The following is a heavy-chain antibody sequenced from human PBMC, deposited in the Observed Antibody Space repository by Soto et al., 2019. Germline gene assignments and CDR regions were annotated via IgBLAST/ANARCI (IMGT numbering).Heavy chain of an antibody. Sequence: GGSLRLSCAASGFNFNTSEMSWVRQAPGKGLEWISYISKSSVTAHYADSVKGRFTISRDNAKNSLYLQMYSLRVDDTALYYCEPRKLGSFNKADFEIWGQGTMVTVSS. CDR1: GFNFNTSE. J-gene: IGHJ3*02. V-gene: IGHV3-48*03. CDR2: ISKSSVTA. CDR3: EPRKLGSFNKADFEI. D-gene: IGHD6-13*01.